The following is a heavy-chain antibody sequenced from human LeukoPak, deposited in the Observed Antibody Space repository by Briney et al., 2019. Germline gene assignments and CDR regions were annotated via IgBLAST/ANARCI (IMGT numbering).Heavy chain of an antibody. Sequence: SETLSLTCTVSGGSISSYYWSWIRQPPGKGLEWIGYIYYSGRTNYNPSLKSRVTISVDTSKNQFSLKLSSVTAADTAVYYCARQRGNLQLFDPWGQGTLVTVSS. D-gene: IGHD2-2*01. J-gene: IGHJ5*02. CDR3: ARQRGNLQLFDP. V-gene: IGHV4-59*08. CDR1: GGSISSYY. CDR2: IYYSGRT.